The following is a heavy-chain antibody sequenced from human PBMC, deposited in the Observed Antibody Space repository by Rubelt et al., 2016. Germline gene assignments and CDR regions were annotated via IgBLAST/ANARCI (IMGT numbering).Heavy chain of an antibody. J-gene: IGHJ5*01. CDR3: ARHGSSTWFDY. V-gene: IGHV5-51*01. D-gene: IGHD6-13*01. CDR2: FYPGESET. CDR1: GYSFTTYW. Sequence: SLKISCKASGYSFTTYWIAWVRQMPGKGLEWMGMFYPGESETRYSPSFQGQVTISADKSINTAYLQWSSLKASDSAIYYCARHGSSTWFDYWGQGTLVTVSS.